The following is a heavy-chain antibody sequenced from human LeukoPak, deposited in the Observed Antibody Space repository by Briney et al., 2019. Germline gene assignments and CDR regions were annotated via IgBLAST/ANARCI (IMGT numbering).Heavy chain of an antibody. CDR2: ITSLVETT. V-gene: IGHV3-23*01. D-gene: IGHD6-19*01. Sequence: GGSLRLSCAASGFTLRNYAMSWFRQAPGEGLEWVSGITSLVETTYYADSVKGRFTISRDDSKNTLYLQMHSLRAEDTAVYYCAKDYSSGWFLDSWGQGTLVTVSS. J-gene: IGHJ4*02. CDR3: AKDYSSGWFLDS. CDR1: GFTLRNYA.